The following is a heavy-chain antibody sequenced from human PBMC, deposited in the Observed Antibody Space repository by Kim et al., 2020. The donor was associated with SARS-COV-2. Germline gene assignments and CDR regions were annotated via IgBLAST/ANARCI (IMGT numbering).Heavy chain of an antibody. Sequence: GGSLRLSCATSGFTFNSYAMSWVRQAPGKGLEWVSSISTSGDSTYYADSVKGRFTISRDNSKNTLSLQMNSLRGEDTAVYSCAKDYIRDWSGGQYCYGRHVWGQGTTVTVSS. J-gene: IGHJ6*01. CDR2: ISTSGDST. CDR1: GFTFNSYA. D-gene: IGHD3-3*01. CDR3: AKDYIRDWSGGQYCYGRHV. V-gene: IGHV3-23*01.